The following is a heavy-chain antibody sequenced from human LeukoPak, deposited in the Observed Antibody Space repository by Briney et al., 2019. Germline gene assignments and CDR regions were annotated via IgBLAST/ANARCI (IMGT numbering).Heavy chain of an antibody. CDR3: ARGLGSYSTTWYPPLRY. CDR2: MNPGSGDT. CDR1: GFTFSIHD. J-gene: IGHJ4*02. Sequence: GASVNVSCKTSGFTFSIHDINWVRQAPGQGLEWMGWMNPGSGDTGYAQSFQGRLTMTRDTSTNTAHMELSSLRSEDAAVYYCARGLGSYSTTWYPPLRYWGQGTLVTVSS. D-gene: IGHD2/OR15-2a*01. V-gene: IGHV1-8*01.